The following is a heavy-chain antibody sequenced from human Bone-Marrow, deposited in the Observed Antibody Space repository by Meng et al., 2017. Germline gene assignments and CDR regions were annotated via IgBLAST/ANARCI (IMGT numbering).Heavy chain of an antibody. CDR1: GGTFSSYA. CDR3: ASPGIAAVDAFDI. D-gene: IGHD6-13*01. J-gene: IGHJ3*02. V-gene: IGHV1-69*06. CDR2: IIPICGTA. Sequence: SVKVSCKASGGTFSSYAISWVRQAPGQGLEWMGGIIPICGTANYAQKFQGRVTITADKSTSTAYMELSSLRSEDTAVYYCASPGIAAVDAFDIWGQGTMVTVSS.